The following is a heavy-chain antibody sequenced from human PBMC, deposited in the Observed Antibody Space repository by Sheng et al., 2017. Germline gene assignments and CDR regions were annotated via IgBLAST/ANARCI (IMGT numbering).Heavy chain of an antibody. J-gene: IGHJ4*02. CDR2: AKNKANSYII. CDR1: GFTFNDHY. Sequence: EVQLVESGGGLVQPGGSLRLSCVVSGFTFNDHYVDWVRQAPGKGLEWIGRAKNKANSYIIEYAASVKGRFIISRDDSKNSVYLQMNSLKSEDTAVYYCARSAEETAGPIAYWGQGTLVTVSS. CDR3: ARSAEETAGPIAY. V-gene: IGHV3-72*01.